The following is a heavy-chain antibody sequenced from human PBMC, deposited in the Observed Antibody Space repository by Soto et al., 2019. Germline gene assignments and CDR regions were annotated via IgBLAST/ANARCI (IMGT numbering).Heavy chain of an antibody. CDR2: IKHDGSEK. CDR1: GFTFSSYW. Sequence: LRLSCVASGFTFSSYWMSWVRQAPGKGPEWVANIKHDGSEKYFVDSVKGRFSISRHNAKNSLFLQMNYLRAEDTALYYCARDLGVGAAGRGYYYYYGMDVWGQGTTVTVSS. J-gene: IGHJ6*02. D-gene: IGHD6-13*01. V-gene: IGHV3-7*03. CDR3: ARDLGVGAAGRGYYYYYGMDV.